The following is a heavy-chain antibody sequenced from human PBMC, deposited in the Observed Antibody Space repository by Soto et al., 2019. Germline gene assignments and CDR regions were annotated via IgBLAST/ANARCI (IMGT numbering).Heavy chain of an antibody. D-gene: IGHD6-13*01. V-gene: IGHV2-5*02. J-gene: IGHJ4*02. CDR3: AHRQGSSISFDY. Sequence: SGPTLVNPTQTLTVTCTFSGFSLSSSGVGVGWIRQPPGKALEWLALIYWVDDKRYNPSLKSRLTITKATSKNQVVLTMTNMDPVDTATYYGAHRQGSSISFDYWGQGTLVTVSS. CDR2: IYWVDDK. CDR1: GFSLSSSGVG.